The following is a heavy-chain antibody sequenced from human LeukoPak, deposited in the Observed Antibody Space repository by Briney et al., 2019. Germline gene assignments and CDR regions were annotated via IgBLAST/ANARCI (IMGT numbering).Heavy chain of an antibody. Sequence: GGSLRLSCAASGFTFSSYDMHWVRQATGKGLEWVSAIGTAGDTYYPGSVKGRFTISRENAKNSLYLQMNSLRAEDTAVYYCARDSLYGDYVEYYYYYYGMDVWGQGTTVTVSS. D-gene: IGHD4-17*01. V-gene: IGHV3-13*01. J-gene: IGHJ6*02. CDR1: GFTFSSYD. CDR3: ARDSLYGDYVEYYYYYYGMDV. CDR2: IGTAGDT.